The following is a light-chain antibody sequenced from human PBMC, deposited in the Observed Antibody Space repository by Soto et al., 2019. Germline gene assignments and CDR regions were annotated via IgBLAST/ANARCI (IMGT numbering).Light chain of an antibody. CDR1: SSDVGGYNY. CDR3: SSYTRRNTGV. Sequence: QSVLTQPASVSGSRGQSITISCTGTSSDVGGYNYVSWYQQHPDKAPKLMIYEVTNRPSGVSNRVSGSKSANKASLTISGLQAEDEADYYCSSYTRRNTGVFGGGTKLTVL. CDR2: EVT. V-gene: IGLV2-14*01. J-gene: IGLJ3*02.